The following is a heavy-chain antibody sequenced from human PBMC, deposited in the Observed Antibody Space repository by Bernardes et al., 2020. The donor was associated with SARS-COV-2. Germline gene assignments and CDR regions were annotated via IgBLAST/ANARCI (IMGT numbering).Heavy chain of an antibody. CDR3: ARSKSGYSFDI. CDR1: GGSISSYY. Sequence: SETLSLTCTVSGGSISSYYWSWIRQPPGKGLEWLGYMYYSGSTSYNPSLKSRLTISGDTSRKQFSLKVNSVTAADTAMYFCARSKSGYSFDIWGQGVLVTVST. J-gene: IGHJ4*02. V-gene: IGHV4-59*01. CDR2: MYYSGST. D-gene: IGHD5-18*01.